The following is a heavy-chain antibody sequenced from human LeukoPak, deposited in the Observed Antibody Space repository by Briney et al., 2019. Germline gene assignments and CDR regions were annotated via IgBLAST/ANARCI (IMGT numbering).Heavy chain of an antibody. D-gene: IGHD6-19*01. CDR2: MNPNSGNT. CDR3: ARNMFVSSGWYIPYMDV. Sequence: ASVKVSCKASGYTFTSYDMNWVRQATGQGLEWMGWMNPNSGNTGYAQKFQGRVTMTRNTSISTAYMELSSLRSEDTAVYYCARNMFVSSGWYIPYMDVWGKGTTVTISS. J-gene: IGHJ6*03. V-gene: IGHV1-8*01. CDR1: GYTFTSYD.